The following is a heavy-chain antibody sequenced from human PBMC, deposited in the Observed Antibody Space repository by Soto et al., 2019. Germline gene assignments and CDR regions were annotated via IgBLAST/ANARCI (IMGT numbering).Heavy chain of an antibody. CDR3: ARGWCIGGGSCASRAFDP. J-gene: IGHJ5*02. D-gene: IGHD2-15*01. CDR2: IYHGGTT. V-gene: IGHV4-38-2*02. CDR1: GYSISSGSY. Sequence: SETLSLTCTVSGYSISSGSYWAWIRQPPGKGPEWIASIYHGGTTFYNPSLKSRITISVDTSKNQFSLKLSSVTAADTAVYYCARGWCIGGGSCASRAFDPWGQGALVTVSS.